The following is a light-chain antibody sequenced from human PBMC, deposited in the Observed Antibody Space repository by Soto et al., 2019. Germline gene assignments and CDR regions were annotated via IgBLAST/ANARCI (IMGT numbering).Light chain of an antibody. J-gene: IGLJ2*01. V-gene: IGLV2-23*02. CDR2: EVS. Sequence: QSVLTQPASVSGSPGQSITISCIGTSSDVGSYKLVSWYQQHPGKAPKVLIYEVSERPSGVSNRFSGSKSGNTASLTISGLLAEYDAEYYCCSYAGSRTHVLFGGGTKLTVL. CDR3: CSYAGSRTHVL. CDR1: SSDVGSYKL.